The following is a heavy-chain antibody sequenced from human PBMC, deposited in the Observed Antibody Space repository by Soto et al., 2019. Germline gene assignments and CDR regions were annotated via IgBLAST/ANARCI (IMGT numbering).Heavy chain of an antibody. Sequence: GRSLRLSWAASAFTFSSYAMSWVRQAPGKWLEWVSSISNSGSRTYYADSVKGRFTNSRDNSKKTLHLQMNSLRAEDTAVYYCAKGRGFYDSSGYSNGMDVWGQGTTVTVSS. CDR2: ISNSGSRT. CDR1: AFTFSSYA. J-gene: IGHJ6*02. CDR3: AKGRGFYDSSGYSNGMDV. D-gene: IGHD3-22*01. V-gene: IGHV3-23*01.